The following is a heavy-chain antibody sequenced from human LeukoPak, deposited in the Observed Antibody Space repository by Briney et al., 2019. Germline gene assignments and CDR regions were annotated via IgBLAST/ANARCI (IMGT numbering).Heavy chain of an antibody. D-gene: IGHD6-13*01. J-gene: IGHJ6*02. CDR1: GYTFTSYY. CDR2: INPSGGST. CDR3: ARGGYSSSWYQLYYYYGMDV. Sequence: GASVKVSCKASGYTFTSYYMHWVRQAPGQGLEWMGIINPSGGSTSYAQKFQGRVTMTRNTSISTAYMELSSLRSEDTAVYYCARGGYSSSWYQLYYYYGMDVWGQGTTVTVSS. V-gene: IGHV1-46*01.